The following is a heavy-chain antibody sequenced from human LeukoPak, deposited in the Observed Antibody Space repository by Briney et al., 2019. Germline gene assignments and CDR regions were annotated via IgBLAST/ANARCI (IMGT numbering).Heavy chain of an antibody. D-gene: IGHD4-23*01. V-gene: IGHV4-61*02. CDR2: VYNSGST. CDR3: ARRPYGGNSYWYFDL. CDR1: GGSISRGSYY. Sequence: SSETLSLTCIVSGGSISRGSYYWNWIRQPAGKGLEWMGRVYNSGSTNYNPSLKSRVTISTDMSKNQFSLKLSSVTAADTAVYYCARRPYGGNSYWYFDLWGRGTLVTVSS. J-gene: IGHJ2*01.